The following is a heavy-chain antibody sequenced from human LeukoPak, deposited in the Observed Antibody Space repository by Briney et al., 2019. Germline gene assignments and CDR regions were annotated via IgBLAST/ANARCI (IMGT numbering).Heavy chain of an antibody. J-gene: IGHJ4*02. CDR3: ASRDGYNYPGVDY. CDR2: TYSNGRT. CDR1: GFTFSNYA. V-gene: IGHV3-23*05. Sequence: GGSLRLSCAASGFTFSNYAMSWVRQAPGKGLEWVSVTYSNGRTYYADSVKGRSTISRDISKNTLYLQMNSLRAEDTAVYYCASRDGYNYPGVDYWGQGTLVTVSS. D-gene: IGHD5-24*01.